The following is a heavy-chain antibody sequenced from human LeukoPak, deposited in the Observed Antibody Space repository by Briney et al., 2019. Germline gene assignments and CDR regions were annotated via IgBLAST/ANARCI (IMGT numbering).Heavy chain of an antibody. CDR1: EDTIRHYD. D-gene: IGHD3-22*01. V-gene: IGHV3-48*03. CDR2: ISSNAINT. Sequence: GGSLRLSCAASEDTIRHYDMNWVRQAPGKGLEWVSYISSNAINTDYADSVKGRFTVSRDNAKNSLYMEMKSLRVEDAAVYYCVFESRGYFSLGAFDVWGQGTMVTVSS. CDR3: VFESRGYFSLGAFDV. J-gene: IGHJ3*01.